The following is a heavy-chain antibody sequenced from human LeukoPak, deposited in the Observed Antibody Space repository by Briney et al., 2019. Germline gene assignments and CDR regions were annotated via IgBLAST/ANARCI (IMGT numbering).Heavy chain of an antibody. CDR3: TREVGQGDV. Sequence: ASVKVSCKASGYTFTSYDINWVRQATGQGLEWMGWMNPNSGNTGYAQKFQGRVTMTRDTSISTAYMELSRLRSDDTAVYYCTREVGQGDVWGQGTTVTVSS. D-gene: IGHD2-15*01. V-gene: IGHV1-8*01. CDR2: MNPNSGNT. J-gene: IGHJ6*02. CDR1: GYTFTSYD.